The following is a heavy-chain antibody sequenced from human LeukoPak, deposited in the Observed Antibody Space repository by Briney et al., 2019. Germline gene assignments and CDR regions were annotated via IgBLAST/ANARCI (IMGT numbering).Heavy chain of an antibody. D-gene: IGHD2-15*01. CDR1: GFTLSSFW. V-gene: IGHV3-7*01. J-gene: IGHJ4*02. CDR2: IQQDGSEK. Sequence: GGSLRLSCAASGFTLSSFWMSWVRQAPGKGLEWVANIQQDGSEKEYGDSVKGRFTISRDNAKNSLYLQMNSLRAEDTAVYFCARLGNRYCSGGSCSYMPYWGQGTLVTVSS. CDR3: ARLGNRYCSGGSCSYMPY.